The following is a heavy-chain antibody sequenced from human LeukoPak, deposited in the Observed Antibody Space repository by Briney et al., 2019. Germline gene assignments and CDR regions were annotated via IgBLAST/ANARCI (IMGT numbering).Heavy chain of an antibody. V-gene: IGHV3-7*03. Sequence: GGSLRLSCAASGFTFSSYWMSWVRQAPGKGLEWVANIKRDGSEKYYVDSVKGRFTISRDNAKNSLYLQMNSLRAEDTAVYYCARDRPYYDFWSGYYNYYYGMDVWGQGTTVTVSS. CDR3: ARDRPYYDFWSGYYNYYYGMDV. CDR2: IKRDGSEK. J-gene: IGHJ6*02. D-gene: IGHD3-3*01. CDR1: GFTFSSYW.